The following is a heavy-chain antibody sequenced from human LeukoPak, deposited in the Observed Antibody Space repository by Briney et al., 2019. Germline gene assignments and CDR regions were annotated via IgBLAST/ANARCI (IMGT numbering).Heavy chain of an antibody. D-gene: IGHD5-12*01. J-gene: IGHJ5*02. CDR3: ARGYSGYDT. Sequence: SETLSLTCTVSGGSISSYYWSWIRQPPGKGLEWIGYIYYSGSINYNPSLKSRVTISVDTSKNQFSLKLSSVTAADTAVYYCARGYSGYDTWGQGTLVTVSS. V-gene: IGHV4-59*01. CDR2: IYYSGSI. CDR1: GGSISSYY.